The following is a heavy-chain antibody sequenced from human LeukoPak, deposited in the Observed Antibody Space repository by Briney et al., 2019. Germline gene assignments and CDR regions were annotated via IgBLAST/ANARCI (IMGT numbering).Heavy chain of an antibody. J-gene: IGHJ3*02. CDR1: GFTFSSYS. V-gene: IGHV3-21*01. Sequence: GGSLRLSCAASGFTFSSYSMNWVRQAPGKGLEWVSSISSSSSYIYYADSVKGRFTISRDNAKNSLYLQMNSLRAEDTAVYYCAILGSSWSDAFDIWGQGTMVTVSS. CDR2: ISSSSSYI. CDR3: AILGSSWSDAFDI. D-gene: IGHD6-6*01.